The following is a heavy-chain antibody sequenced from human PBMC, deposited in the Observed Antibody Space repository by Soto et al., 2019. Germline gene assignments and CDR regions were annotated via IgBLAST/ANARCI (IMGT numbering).Heavy chain of an antibody. CDR1: GFTFGSYW. CDR2: IKQDGSEK. CDR3: ARSMIFVLWFGELHNQYYFDY. J-gene: IGHJ4*02. D-gene: IGHD3-10*01. V-gene: IGHV3-7*03. Sequence: EVQLVESGGGMVQPGGSLRLSCAASGFTFGSYWMSWVRQAPGKGLEWVANIKQDGSEKYYVDSVKGRFTISRDNAKNSLYLQMNSLRAEDTAVYYCARSMIFVLWFGELHNQYYFDYWGQGTLVTVSS.